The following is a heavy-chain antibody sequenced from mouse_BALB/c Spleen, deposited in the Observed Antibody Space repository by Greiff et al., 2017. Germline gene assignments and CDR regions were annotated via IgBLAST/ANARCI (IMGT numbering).Heavy chain of an antibody. V-gene: IGHV5-17*02. J-gene: IGHJ4*01. CDR2: ISSGSSTI. CDR1: GFTFSSFG. CDR3: ARCTGDYAMDY. Sequence: EVQLVESGGGLVQPGGSRKLSCAASGFTFSSFGMHWVRQAPEKGLEWVAYISSGSSTIYYADTVKGRFTISRDNPKNTLFLQMTSLRSEDTAMYYCARCTGDYAMDYWGQGTSVTVSS. D-gene: IGHD4-1*01.